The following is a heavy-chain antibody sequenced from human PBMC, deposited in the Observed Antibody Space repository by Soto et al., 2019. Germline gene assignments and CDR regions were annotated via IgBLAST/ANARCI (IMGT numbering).Heavy chain of an antibody. CDR3: ASARYYDILTGYLLGPYFDY. CDR1: GFPFTMYE. V-gene: IGHV3-48*03. Sequence: GGSPSLSCVASGFPFTMYEMNLVRQARGKGLEWISYIDTSGDTIRYADSVKGRFTISRDNAKNSLYLQMNSLRAEDTAVYYCASARYYDILTGYLLGPYFDYRGQGTLVTVSS. J-gene: IGHJ4*02. CDR2: IDTSGDTI. D-gene: IGHD3-9*01.